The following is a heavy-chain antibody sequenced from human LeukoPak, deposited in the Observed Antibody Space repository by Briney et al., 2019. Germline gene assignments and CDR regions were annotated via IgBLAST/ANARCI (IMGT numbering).Heavy chain of an antibody. Sequence: GASVKVSCKASGYTFTSYAISWVRQAPGQGLERMGGIIPIFGTANYAQKFQGRVTITADESTSTAYMELSSLRSEDTAVYYCAREDAPHYYDSSGYSHLKTYYYMDVWGKGTTVTISS. CDR2: IIPIFGTA. CDR3: AREDAPHYYDSSGYSHLKTYYYMDV. CDR1: GYTFTSYA. V-gene: IGHV1-69*13. D-gene: IGHD3-22*01. J-gene: IGHJ6*03.